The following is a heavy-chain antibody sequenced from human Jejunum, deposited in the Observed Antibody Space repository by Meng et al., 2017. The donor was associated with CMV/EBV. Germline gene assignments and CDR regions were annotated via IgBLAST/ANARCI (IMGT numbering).Heavy chain of an antibody. CDR3: AKDARPAAGYSPFDY. CDR1: FAFRVCY. Sequence: FAFRVCYMGLDRQGPGKGKGWDGVIRNRADRRTTEYAASVKGRFTIARDDSTNSLYLQMSSLKTQDTAVYWCAKDARPAAGYSPFDYWGQGTLVTVSS. D-gene: IGHD6-13*01. J-gene: IGHJ4*02. V-gene: IGHV3-72*01. CDR2: IRNRADRRTT.